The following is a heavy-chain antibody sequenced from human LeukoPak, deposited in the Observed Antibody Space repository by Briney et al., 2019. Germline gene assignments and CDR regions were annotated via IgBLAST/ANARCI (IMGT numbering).Heavy chain of an antibody. CDR2: IWYDGSNK. Sequence: PGGSLRLSCAASGFTFSSYGMHWVRQAPGKGLEWVAVIWYDGSNKYYADSVKGRSTISRDNSKNTLYLQMNSLRAEDTAVYYCARGRADDAFDIWGQGTMVTVSS. CDR1: GFTFSSYG. CDR3: ARGRADDAFDI. J-gene: IGHJ3*02. V-gene: IGHV3-33*01.